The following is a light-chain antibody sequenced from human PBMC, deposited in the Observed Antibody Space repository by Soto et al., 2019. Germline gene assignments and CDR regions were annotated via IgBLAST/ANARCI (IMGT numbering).Light chain of an antibody. Sequence: QSVLNQPPSASGSPGQSVTISCTGTSSDVGGYNYVSWYQQHPGKAPKLMIYEVSKRPSGVPDRFSGSKSGNTASLTVSGLQAEDEADYYCSSYAGSNNFVWVFGGGTKLTV. J-gene: IGLJ3*02. V-gene: IGLV2-8*01. CDR1: SSDVGGYNY. CDR3: SSYAGSNNFVWV. CDR2: EVS.